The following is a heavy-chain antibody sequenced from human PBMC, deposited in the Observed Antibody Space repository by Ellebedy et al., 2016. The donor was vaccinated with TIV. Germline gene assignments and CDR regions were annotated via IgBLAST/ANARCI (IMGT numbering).Heavy chain of an antibody. D-gene: IGHD2-2*01. CDR1: GFTFSDYY. CDR2: ISTGGSTI. CDR3: ARDTRFIDQQHNWFDP. V-gene: IGHV3-11*01. Sequence: GESLKISCAASGFTFSDYYMSWIRQAPGKGLEWISYISTGGSTIYYADSVKGRFTISRDNAKNSLYLQMNSLRAEDTAAYYCARDTRFIDQQHNWFDPWGQGTLVTVSP. J-gene: IGHJ5*02.